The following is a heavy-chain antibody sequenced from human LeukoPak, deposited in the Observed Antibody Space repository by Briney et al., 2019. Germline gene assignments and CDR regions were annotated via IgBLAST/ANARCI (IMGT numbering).Heavy chain of an antibody. CDR1: GGSISSSYW. D-gene: IGHD2-15*01. CDR2: IYHSGST. CDR3: ARGHCSGGSCYGYYYYYYMDV. Sequence: SETLSLTCGVSGGSISSSYWWSWVRQPPGKGLEWIGEIYHSGSTNYNPSLESRVTISMDKSKNQFSLNLSSVTAADTAVYYCARGHCSGGSCYGYYYYYYMDVWGKGTTVTVSS. J-gene: IGHJ6*03. V-gene: IGHV4-4*02.